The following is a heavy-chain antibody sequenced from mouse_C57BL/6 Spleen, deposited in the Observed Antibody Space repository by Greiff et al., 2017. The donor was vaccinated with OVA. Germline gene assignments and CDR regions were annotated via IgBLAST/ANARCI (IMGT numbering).Heavy chain of an antibody. D-gene: IGHD1-1*01. CDR3: ARYYGSSSYFDY. V-gene: IGHV1-55*01. Sequence: QVQLQQPGAELVKPGASVKMSCKASGYTFTSYWITWVKQRPGQGLEWIGDIYPGSGSTNYNEKFKSKATLTVDTSSSTAYMQLSSLTSEDSAVYYCARYYGSSSYFDYWGQGTTLTVSS. CDR2: IYPGSGST. CDR1: GYTFTSYW. J-gene: IGHJ2*01.